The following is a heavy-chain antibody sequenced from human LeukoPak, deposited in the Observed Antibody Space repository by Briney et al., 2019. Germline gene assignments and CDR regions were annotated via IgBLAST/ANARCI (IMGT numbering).Heavy chain of an antibody. CDR2: ISTGGEVT. D-gene: IGHD5-18*01. J-gene: IGHJ4*02. CDR3: AKDERTSTWLQLWSMATYYFDY. V-gene: IGHV3-23*01. Sequence: GGSLRLSCAASGFTFSRYGMSWVRQAPGKGLEWVSVISTGGEVTYYADSVKGRFTISRDNSKNTLYLQMNSLRAEDTAVYYCAKDERTSTWLQLWSMATYYFDYWGQGTLVTVSS. CDR1: GFTFSRYG.